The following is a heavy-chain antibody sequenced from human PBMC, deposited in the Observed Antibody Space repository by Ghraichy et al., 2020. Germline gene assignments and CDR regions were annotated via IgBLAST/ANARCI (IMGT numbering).Heavy chain of an antibody. Sequence: CGSLRLSCAASGFPFSTYAMSWVRQAPGKGLEWVSGISGSGGGTNYADSVKGRFSISRDNSKNTLYLQMNSLRAEDTAVYYCAKGTMTIGPRQLDFWGQGTLVIVSA. CDR2: ISGSGGGT. CDR3: AKGTMTIGPRQLDF. CDR1: GFPFSTYA. J-gene: IGHJ4*02. D-gene: IGHD6-6*01. V-gene: IGHV3-23*01.